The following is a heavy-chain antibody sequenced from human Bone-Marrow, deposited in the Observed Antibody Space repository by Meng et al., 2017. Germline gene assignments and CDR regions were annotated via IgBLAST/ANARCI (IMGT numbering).Heavy chain of an antibody. CDR3: ARGPTTMAHDFDY. Sequence: VTPSQYRALTCTVSACSISSGRYSGSWIRQPPGKGLECIGEINHSGSTNYNPSLESRATISVDTSQNNLSLKLSSVTAADSAVYYCARGPTTMAHDFDYWGQGTLVTVSS. V-gene: IGHV4-30-2*01. CDR1: ACSISSGRYS. CDR2: INHSGST. J-gene: IGHJ4*02. D-gene: IGHD5-24*01.